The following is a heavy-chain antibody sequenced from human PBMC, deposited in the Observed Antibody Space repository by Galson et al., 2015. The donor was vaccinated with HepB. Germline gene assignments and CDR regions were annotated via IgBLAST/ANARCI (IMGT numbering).Heavy chain of an antibody. CDR2: INSDGSTT. Sequence: SLRLSCAASGFTFSSYRMHWVRQAPGKGLVWVSRINSDGSTTTYADSVKGRFTISRDNAKNTLYLQMNSLRAEDTAVYYCASVYYYDTGGYGGWGQGTLVTVSS. CDR3: ASVYYYDTGGYGG. V-gene: IGHV3-74*01. J-gene: IGHJ4*02. D-gene: IGHD3-22*01. CDR1: GFTFSSYR.